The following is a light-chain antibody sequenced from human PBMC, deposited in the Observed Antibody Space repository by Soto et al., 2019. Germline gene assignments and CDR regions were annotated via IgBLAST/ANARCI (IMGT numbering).Light chain of an antibody. CDR2: SAS. CDR1: QAITSW. J-gene: IGKJ1*01. CDR3: QQTYGTPPT. Sequence: DIHVTQSPSSVSASVGDRVTITCRASQAITSWLAWYQQKPGRAPKLLIYSASSLQSGAPSRFTGSGSGTDFTLTITSLQPDDAAVYYCQQTYGTPPTFGQGTRVEI. V-gene: IGKV1-12*01.